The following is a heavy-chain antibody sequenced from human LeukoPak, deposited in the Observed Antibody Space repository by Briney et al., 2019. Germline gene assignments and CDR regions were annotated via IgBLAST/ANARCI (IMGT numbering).Heavy chain of an antibody. CDR2: IEIDGSTT. V-gene: IGHV3-74*01. Sequence: PGGSLRLSCAASGFSFSSYYMYWVRQAPEKGLVWVSRIEIDGSTTAYADSVKGRFTISRDNAKNTLYLQMNSLRAEDTAVYYCVAYNWNNPDYSGQGTLVTVSS. J-gene: IGHJ4*02. CDR3: VAYNWNNPDY. D-gene: IGHD1/OR15-1a*01. CDR1: GFSFSSYY.